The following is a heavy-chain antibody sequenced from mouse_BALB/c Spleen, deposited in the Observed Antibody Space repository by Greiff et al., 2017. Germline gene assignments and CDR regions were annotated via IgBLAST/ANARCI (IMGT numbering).Heavy chain of an antibody. D-gene: IGHD2-2*01. CDR2: ISYDGSN. V-gene: IGHV3-6*02. CDR1: GYSITSGYY. Sequence: EVQRVESGPGLVKPSQSLSLTCSVTGYSITSGYYWNWIRQFPGNKLEWMGYISYDGSNNYNPSLKNRISITRDTSKNQFFLKLNSVTTEDTATYYCARVGLREVDYWGQGTSVTVSS. CDR3: ARVGLREVDY. J-gene: IGHJ4*01.